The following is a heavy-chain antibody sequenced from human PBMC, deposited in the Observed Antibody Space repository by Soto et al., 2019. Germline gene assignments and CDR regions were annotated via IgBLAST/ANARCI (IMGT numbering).Heavy chain of an antibody. CDR3: ARRRGSYYYYGMDV. V-gene: IGHV4-31*03. D-gene: IGHD3-10*01. J-gene: IGHJ6*02. CDR2: IYYSGST. Sequence: SETLSLTCTVSGGSISSGGYYWSWIRHHPGKGLEWIGYIYYSGSTYYNPSLKSRVTISVDTSKNQFSLKLSSVTAADTAVYYCARRRGSYYYYGMDVWGQGTTVTVSS. CDR1: GGSISSGGYY.